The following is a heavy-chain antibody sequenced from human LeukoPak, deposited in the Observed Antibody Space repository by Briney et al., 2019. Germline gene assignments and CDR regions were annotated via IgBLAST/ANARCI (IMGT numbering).Heavy chain of an antibody. V-gene: IGHV3-74*01. CDR3: ARETTTLDC. Sequence: QPGGSLRLSCSASGFPFSSYWMNWVRHAPGKAPMWVARISSDGGYTPYADSVKGRFIISRDNTKNTLYLQMNSLRAEDTAVYYCARETTTLDCWGQGTLVTVSS. CDR1: GFPFSSYW. CDR2: ISSDGGYT. J-gene: IGHJ4*02. D-gene: IGHD1-26*01.